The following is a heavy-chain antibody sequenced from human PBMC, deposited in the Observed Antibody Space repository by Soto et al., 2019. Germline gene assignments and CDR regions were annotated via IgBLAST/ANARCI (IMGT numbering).Heavy chain of an antibody. CDR1: GASITFGGYS. J-gene: IGHJ4*02. D-gene: IGHD1-26*01. V-gene: IGHV4-30-2*01. CDR3: ARGGGSDAFDY. CDR2: INHLETT. Sequence: SETLSLTCTVSGASITFGGYSWSWIRQTPGKGLEWIGYINHLETTFYNPSFESRLTLSIDRAKNQFSLKLHSMSAADRAVYFCARGGGSDAFDYWGQGILVTVSS.